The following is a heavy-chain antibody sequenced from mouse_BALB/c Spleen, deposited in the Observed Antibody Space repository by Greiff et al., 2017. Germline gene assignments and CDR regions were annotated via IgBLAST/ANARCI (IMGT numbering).Heavy chain of an antibody. Sequence: QVQLKESGPGLVAPSQSLSITCTVSGFSLTSYGVHWVRQPPGKGLEWLGVIWAGGSTNYNSALMSRLSISKDNSKSQVFVKMNSLQTDDTAMYYCARRDGYVFAYWGQGTLVTVSA. J-gene: IGHJ3*01. V-gene: IGHV2-9*02. D-gene: IGHD1-2*01. CDR3: ARRDGYVFAY. CDR1: GFSLTSYG. CDR2: IWAGGST.